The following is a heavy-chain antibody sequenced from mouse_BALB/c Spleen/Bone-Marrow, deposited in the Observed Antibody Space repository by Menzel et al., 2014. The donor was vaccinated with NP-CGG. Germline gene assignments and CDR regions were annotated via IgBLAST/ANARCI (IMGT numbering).Heavy chain of an antibody. V-gene: IGHV6-6*02. J-gene: IGHJ3*01. Sequence: DVKLVESGGGLVQPGGSVKLSCVASGFTFSNYWMNWVRQSPEKGLEWVAEIRLKSNNYATHYAESVKGRFTISRDDSKSSVYLQMNNLRAEDTGIYYCTTGFAYWGQGTLVTVSA. CDR3: TTGFAY. CDR1: GFTFSNYW. CDR2: IRLKSNNYAT.